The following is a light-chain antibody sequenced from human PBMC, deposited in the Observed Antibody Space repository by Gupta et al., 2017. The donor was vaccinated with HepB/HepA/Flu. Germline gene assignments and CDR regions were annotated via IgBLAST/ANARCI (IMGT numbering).Light chain of an antibody. J-gene: IGLJ1*01. V-gene: IGLV3-21*04. CDR3: HIWDSISHHV. CDR1: NIGIKS. Sequence: SYVLTQPPSVSVAPGQTATINCGGNNIGIKSVHWYQQKPGQAPLLIMFYDKDRPSGIPERFSGSNSGGTATLTISRVEAGDEADYYCHIWDSISHHVFGPGTKVTVL. CDR2: YDK.